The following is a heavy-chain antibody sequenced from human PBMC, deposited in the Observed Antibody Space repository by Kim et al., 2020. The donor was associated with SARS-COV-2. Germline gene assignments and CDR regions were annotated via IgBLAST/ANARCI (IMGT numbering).Heavy chain of an antibody. CDR1: GGTFSSYT. CDR2: IIPILGIA. V-gene: IGHV1-69*02. CDR3: ASIPYCSGGSCYHYTL. J-gene: IGHJ6*02. Sequence: SVKVSCKASGGTFSSYTISWVRQAPGQGLEWMGRIIPILGIANYAQKFQGRVTITADKSTSTAYMELSSLRSEDTAVYYCASIPYCSGGSCYHYTLWGQGTTVTVSS. D-gene: IGHD2-15*01.